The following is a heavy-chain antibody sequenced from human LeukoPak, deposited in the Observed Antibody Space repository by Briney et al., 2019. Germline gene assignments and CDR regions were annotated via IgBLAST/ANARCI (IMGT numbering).Heavy chain of an antibody. D-gene: IGHD3-22*01. CDR3: ARYDSSGYYYRDWFDP. CDR1: GYTFTSYG. Sequence: GASVKVSCKASGYTFTSYGISWVRQAPGQGLEWMGLISAYNGNTNYAQKLQGRVTMTTDTSTSTAYMELRSLRSDATAVYYCARYDSSGYYYRDWFDPWGQGTLVTVSS. J-gene: IGHJ5*02. V-gene: IGHV1-18*01. CDR2: ISAYNGNT.